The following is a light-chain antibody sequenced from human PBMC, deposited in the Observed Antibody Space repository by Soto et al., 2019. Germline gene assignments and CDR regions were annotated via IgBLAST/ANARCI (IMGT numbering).Light chain of an antibody. V-gene: IGKV1-5*01. CDR3: QQHNSYPWT. J-gene: IGKJ1*01. Sequence: DIQMTQSPSTLSASVGDRVTITCRASQSISSWLAWYQQKPGQAPKLLIYDASSLDSGVPARFSGSGSGTDFTLTITSLQPDDFATYYCQQHNSYPWTFGQGTKVEIK. CDR2: DAS. CDR1: QSISSW.